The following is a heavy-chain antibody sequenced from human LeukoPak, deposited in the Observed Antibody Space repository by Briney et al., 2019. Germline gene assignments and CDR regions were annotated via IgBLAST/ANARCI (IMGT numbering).Heavy chain of an antibody. D-gene: IGHD2-2*02. V-gene: IGHV4-39*01. Sequence: PSETLSLTCTVSGVSISSSSHYWDWIRQPPGKGLEWIGSIYYGGSTYYNPSLKSRVTISVDTSKSQFSLTVSSVTAADTAVYYCARRKYCTSTSCYNYFDYWGQGTLVTVSS. J-gene: IGHJ4*02. CDR3: ARRKYCTSTSCYNYFDY. CDR1: GVSISSSSHY. CDR2: IYYGGST.